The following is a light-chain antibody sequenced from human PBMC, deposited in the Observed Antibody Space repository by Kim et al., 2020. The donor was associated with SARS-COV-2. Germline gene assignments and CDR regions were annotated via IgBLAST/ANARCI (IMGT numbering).Light chain of an antibody. V-gene: IGLV3-21*04. J-gene: IGLJ3*02. CDR3: QVWDSSSDHWV. CDR1: NIGSKS. CDR2: YDS. Sequence: SYELTQPPSVSVAPGKTARITCGGNNIGSKSVHWYQQKPGQAPVLVIYYDSDRPSGIPERFSGSNSGNTATLTISRVEAGYEADYYCQVWDSSSDHWVFGGGTQLTVL.